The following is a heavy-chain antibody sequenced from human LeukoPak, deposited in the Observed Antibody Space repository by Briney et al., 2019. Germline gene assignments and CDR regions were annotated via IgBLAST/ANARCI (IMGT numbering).Heavy chain of an antibody. Sequence: GGSLRLFCAASGFSFSSYEMNWVRQAPGKGLEWVSYISSSGSTKEYGDSVKGPFSISRDNAKHSLYLQMNSLRVEDTAVYYCAREEGLDYWGQGTLVTVSS. V-gene: IGHV3-48*03. CDR3: AREEGLDY. CDR1: GFSFSSYE. D-gene: IGHD5-12*01. CDR2: ISSSGSTK. J-gene: IGHJ4*02.